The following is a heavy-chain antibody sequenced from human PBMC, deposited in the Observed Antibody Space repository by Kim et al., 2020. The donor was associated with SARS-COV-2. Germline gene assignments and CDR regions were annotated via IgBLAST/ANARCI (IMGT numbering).Heavy chain of an antibody. J-gene: IGHJ5*02. V-gene: IGHV4-34*01. Sequence: SETLSLTCAVYGGSFSGYYWSWIRQPPGKGLEWIGEINHSGSTNYNPSLKSRVTISVDTSKNQFSLKLSSVTAADTAVYYCARGPDCSGGSCPGWFDPWGQGTLVTVSS. CDR1: GGSFSGYY. CDR2: INHSGST. D-gene: IGHD2-15*01. CDR3: ARGPDCSGGSCPGWFDP.